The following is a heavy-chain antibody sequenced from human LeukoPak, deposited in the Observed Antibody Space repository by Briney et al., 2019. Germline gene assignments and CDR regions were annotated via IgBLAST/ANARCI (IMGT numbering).Heavy chain of an antibody. V-gene: IGHV3-23*01. J-gene: IGHJ1*01. CDR3: TKWGDYDSLTGYYDSDC. D-gene: IGHD3-9*01. CDR2: ITGSGGTT. Sequence: PGGSLRLSCAASGFTFRNYAMSRVRQAPGKGLEWVPAITGSGGTTWYADSVKGHFTISRDNSKNTLYLQMNSLGAEDTAVYYCTKWGDYDSLTGYYDSDCWGQGTLVTVSS. CDR1: GFTFRNYA.